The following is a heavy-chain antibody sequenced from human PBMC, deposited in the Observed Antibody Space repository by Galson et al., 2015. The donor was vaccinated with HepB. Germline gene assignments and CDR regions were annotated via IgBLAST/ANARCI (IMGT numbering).Heavy chain of an antibody. Sequence: PALVKPTQTLTLTCTFSGFSLATTGAGVGWIRQPPGRALEWLGIIFWDDDERYNSSLKSRLIVTKDTSKNQVVLKMTNMDPVDTGTYYCAYGSGRGGFDVWGQGTTVAVSS. V-gene: IGHV2-5*02. D-gene: IGHD3-10*01. CDR3: AYGSGRGGFDV. J-gene: IGHJ6*02. CDR1: GFSLATTGAG. CDR2: IFWDDDE.